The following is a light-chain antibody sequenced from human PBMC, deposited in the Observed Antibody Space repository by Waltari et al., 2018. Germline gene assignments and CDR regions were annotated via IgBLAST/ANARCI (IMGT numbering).Light chain of an antibody. CDR3: QQRSAWPGT. CDR2: DTS. CDR1: QSVYNY. J-gene: IGKJ2*02. Sequence: EIVLTQSPATLSLSPGERATLSCRASQSVYNYLVWYQQKPGQAPRLLIYDTSNRATGIPARFSGSGSGTDFTLTISRLEPEDFAVYYCQQRSAWPGTFGQGTKLDIK. V-gene: IGKV3-11*01.